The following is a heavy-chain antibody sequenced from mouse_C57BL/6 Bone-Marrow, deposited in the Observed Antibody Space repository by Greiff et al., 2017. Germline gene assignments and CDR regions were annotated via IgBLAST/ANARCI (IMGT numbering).Heavy chain of an antibody. CDR3: ARWDYYFWFAY. CDR2: IHPNSGST. V-gene: IGHV1-64*01. Sequence: QVQLQQPGAELVKPGASVKLSCKASGYTFTSYWMHWVKQRPGQGLEWIGMIHPNSGSTNYNEKFKSKATLTVDKSSSTAYMQLSSLTSEDSAVXYCARWDYYFWFAYWGQGTLVTVSA. J-gene: IGHJ3*01. D-gene: IGHD2-1*01. CDR1: GYTFTSYW.